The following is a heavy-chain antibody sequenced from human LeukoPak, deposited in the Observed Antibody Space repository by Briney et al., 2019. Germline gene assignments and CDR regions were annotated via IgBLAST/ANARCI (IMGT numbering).Heavy chain of an antibody. D-gene: IGHD3-10*01. J-gene: IGHJ5*02. V-gene: IGHV4-34*01. CDR1: GGSLSNYY. CDR3: ARGPASGSNFAWFDP. Sequence: SETLSLTCAVYGGSLSNYYWSWIRQPSPGKGLEWFGEINHSGSTNYNPSLKSRFTISVDMSKNQFSLELSYVTAADTAVYHCARGPASGSNFAWFDPWGQGTLVTVSS. CDR2: INHSGST.